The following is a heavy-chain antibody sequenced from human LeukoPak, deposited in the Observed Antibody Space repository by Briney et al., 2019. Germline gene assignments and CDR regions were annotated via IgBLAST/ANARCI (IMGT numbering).Heavy chain of an antibody. CDR2: ISSSSSHI. J-gene: IGHJ6*03. CDR1: GFTFSSYS. Sequence: GGSLRLSCAASGFTFSSYSMNWVRQAPGKGLEWVSSISSSSSHIYYADSVRGRFTISRDNAKNSLYLQMNSLRAEDTAVYYCAREVVVVPAAIRRGYYYMDVWGKGTTVTVSS. V-gene: IGHV3-21*01. D-gene: IGHD2-2*02. CDR3: AREVVVVPAAIRRGYYYMDV.